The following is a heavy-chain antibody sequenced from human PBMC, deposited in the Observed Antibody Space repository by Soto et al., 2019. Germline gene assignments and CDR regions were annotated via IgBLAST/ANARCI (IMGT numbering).Heavy chain of an antibody. J-gene: IGHJ6*02. CDR2: INHSGIT. CDR3: ARGKPSGYRFGPRNFFYYGMDV. V-gene: IGHV4-34*01. CDR1: SESLTDHY. D-gene: IGHD5-18*01. Sequence: TSETLSLTCGVFSESLTDHYWTWTRQPPGKGLEWIGEINHSGITDYNPSLKSRVTLSLDTSKNQFSLKVTALTAADTAVYYCARGKPSGYRFGPRNFFYYGMDVWGPGTTVTVSS.